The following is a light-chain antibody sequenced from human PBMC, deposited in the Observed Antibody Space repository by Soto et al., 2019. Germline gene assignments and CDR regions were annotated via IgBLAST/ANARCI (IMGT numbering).Light chain of an antibody. CDR2: GAS. Sequence: DFQIAHSLSSLYAAVGGRVAVTGRPSEALSNYLAWYRQKPGKVPKLLIYGASTLQSGVPSRFSGSGSGTDFTLTISSLQTEDVATYYCQNYNRAPWTFGQGTKVESK. V-gene: IGKV1-27*01. CDR1: EALSNY. CDR3: QNYNRAPWT. J-gene: IGKJ1*01.